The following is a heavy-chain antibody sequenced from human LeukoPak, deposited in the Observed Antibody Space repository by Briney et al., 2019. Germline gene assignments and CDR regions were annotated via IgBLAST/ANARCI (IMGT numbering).Heavy chain of an antibody. Sequence: GGSLRLSCAASGFTFSSYYMNWVRQAPGKGLEWVSYISSSSSTIYYADSVKGRFTISRDNAKNSLYLQMNSLRAEDTAVYYCAKDKKQLVPLYYFDYWGQGTLVTVSS. CDR1: GFTFSSYY. D-gene: IGHD6-13*01. V-gene: IGHV3-48*01. J-gene: IGHJ4*02. CDR2: ISSSSSTI. CDR3: AKDKKQLVPLYYFDY.